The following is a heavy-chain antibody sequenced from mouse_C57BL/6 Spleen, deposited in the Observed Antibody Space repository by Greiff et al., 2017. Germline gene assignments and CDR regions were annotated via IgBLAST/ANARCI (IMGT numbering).Heavy chain of an antibody. CDR3: ARRGGGYYFDY. Sequence: VQLQQSGPELVKPGASVKISCKASGYAFSSSWMNWVKQRPGKGLEWIGRIYPGDGDTNYNGKFKGKATLTADKSSSTAYMQLSSLTSEDSAVYFCARRGGGYYFDYWGQGTTLTVSS. CDR1: GYAFSSSW. D-gene: IGHD1-1*02. J-gene: IGHJ2*01. CDR2: IYPGDGDT. V-gene: IGHV1-82*01.